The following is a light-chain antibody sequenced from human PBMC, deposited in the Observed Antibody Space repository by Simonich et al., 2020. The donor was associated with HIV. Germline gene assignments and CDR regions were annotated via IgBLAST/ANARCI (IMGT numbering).Light chain of an antibody. CDR1: QSISSW. Sequence: DIQMTQSPSTLSASVGDRVTLNCRASQSISSWLAGYQQKPGKAPKLLSYEASSLESGVPSRFSGSGSGTEFTLTISSLQPDDFATYYCQQYNTYPRTFGQGTKVEI. V-gene: IGKV1-5*03. CDR2: EAS. CDR3: QQYNTYPRT. J-gene: IGKJ1*01.